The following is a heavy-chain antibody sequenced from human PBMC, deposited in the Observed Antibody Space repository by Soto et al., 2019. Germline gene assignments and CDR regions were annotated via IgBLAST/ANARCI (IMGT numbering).Heavy chain of an antibody. CDR2: ISYDGGNK. Sequence: QVQLVESGGGVVQPGRSLRLSCAVSGFTFSNYAMHWVRQAPGKGLEWVAVISYDGGNKYYADSVKGRFTISRDNSKNTLYLQMNNLRAEDTAVYYCARDRGYYDSSGSYFYYFDNWGQGTLVTVSS. CDR1: GFTFSNYA. J-gene: IGHJ4*02. V-gene: IGHV3-30-3*01. CDR3: ARDRGYYDSSGSYFYYFDN. D-gene: IGHD3-22*01.